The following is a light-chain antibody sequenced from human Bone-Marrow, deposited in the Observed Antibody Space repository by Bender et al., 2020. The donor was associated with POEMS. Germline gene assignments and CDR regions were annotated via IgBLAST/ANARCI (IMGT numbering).Light chain of an antibody. J-gene: IGLJ3*02. CDR3: STWDDRLNAWL. CDR2: DVS. Sequence: QSALTQPASVSGSPGQSITISCTGTSADIGVYNYVSWYQHHPGKAPKLIIFDVSNRPSGVSNRFSGSKSGTTASLTISGLQSEDAADYYCSTWDDRLNAWLFGGGTKLTVL. V-gene: IGLV2-14*03. CDR1: SADIGVYNY.